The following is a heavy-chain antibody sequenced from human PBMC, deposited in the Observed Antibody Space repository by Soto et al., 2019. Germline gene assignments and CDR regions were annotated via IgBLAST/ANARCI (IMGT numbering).Heavy chain of an antibody. D-gene: IGHD3-22*01. Sequence: EVQLVESGGGLVQPGGSLRLSCAASGFTFSSYDMHWVRQVTGQGLEWVSTIGTAGDTYYPGSVKGRFTMSRENAKNSLYLQMHSLRAGDTAVYYCARSYYDGGNDAFDIWGPGTMVTVSS. CDR1: GFTFSSYD. V-gene: IGHV3-13*04. J-gene: IGHJ3*02. CDR3: ARSYYDGGNDAFDI. CDR2: IGTAGDT.